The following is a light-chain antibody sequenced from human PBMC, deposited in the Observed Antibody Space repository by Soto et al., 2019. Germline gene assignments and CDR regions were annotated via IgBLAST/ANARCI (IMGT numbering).Light chain of an antibody. CDR3: QQYSTYPWT. V-gene: IGKV1-5*01. Sequence: DIKLTHSPSTLFASVGDRVSITCWANQIFGTWLAWYQQKPGKAPKLLLFDASSLESRVSSRFSGRGSGTQFTLTISSLQPDDVATYYCQQYSTYPWTFGQGAKVEFK. CDR2: DAS. J-gene: IGKJ1*01. CDR1: QIFGTW.